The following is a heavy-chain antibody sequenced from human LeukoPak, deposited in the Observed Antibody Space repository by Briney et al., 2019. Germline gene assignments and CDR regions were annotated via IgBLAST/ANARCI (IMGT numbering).Heavy chain of an antibody. CDR1: GFTFDDCT. CDR3: ANLNSVGY. CDR2: ISWDGGST. J-gene: IGHJ4*02. D-gene: IGHD1-7*01. Sequence: GGSLRLSCAASGFTFDDCTMHWVRQAPGKGLEWVSLISWDGGSTYYADSVKGRFTISRDNSKNSLYLQMNSLRTEDSALYYCANLNSVGYWGQGALVTVSS. V-gene: IGHV3-43*01.